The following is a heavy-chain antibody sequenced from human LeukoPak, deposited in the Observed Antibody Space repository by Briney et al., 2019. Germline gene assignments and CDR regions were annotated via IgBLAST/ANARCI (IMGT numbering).Heavy chain of an antibody. CDR2: ISGSGAST. Sequence: GGSLRLSCAASGFTFSSCAMSWVRQAPGKGLEWVSGISGSGASTYYADSVRGRFTISRDNSKNTLYLQMNSLRAEDTAVYYCAKAYYDSSGYYSFDYWGQGTLVTVSP. V-gene: IGHV3-23*01. D-gene: IGHD3-22*01. CDR1: GFTFSSCA. J-gene: IGHJ4*02. CDR3: AKAYYDSSGYYSFDY.